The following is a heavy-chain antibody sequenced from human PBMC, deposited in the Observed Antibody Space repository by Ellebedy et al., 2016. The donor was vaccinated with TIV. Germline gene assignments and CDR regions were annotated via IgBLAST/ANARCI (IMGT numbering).Heavy chain of an antibody. CDR1: GGSISSGGYY. J-gene: IGHJ2*01. CDR2: ISYSGST. D-gene: IGHD2-21*02. Sequence: MPSETLPLTCTVSGGSISSGGYYWSWIRQHPGKGLEWIGYISYSGSTYYNPSLKSRFTISVDTSKKPFSLRLISVTAADTAVYYCARPFTLCSGDCYPDWYFDLWGRGTLVTVSS. CDR3: ARPFTLCSGDCYPDWYFDL. V-gene: IGHV4-31*03.